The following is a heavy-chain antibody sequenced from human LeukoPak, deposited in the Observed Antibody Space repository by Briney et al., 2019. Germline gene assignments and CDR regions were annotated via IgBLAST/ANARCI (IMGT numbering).Heavy chain of an antibody. Sequence: GGSLRLSCAASGFSFSSYAMSWVRQAPGKGLEWVSAISGSGGTTNYTDSVKGRFTISRDNTKDTLYLQMDSLRAEDTAVYYCAKVGSSMSFYYYYGMDVWGQGTTVTVSS. CDR2: ISGSGGTT. CDR3: AKVGSSMSFYYYYGMDV. CDR1: GFSFSSYA. D-gene: IGHD6-13*01. J-gene: IGHJ6*02. V-gene: IGHV3-23*01.